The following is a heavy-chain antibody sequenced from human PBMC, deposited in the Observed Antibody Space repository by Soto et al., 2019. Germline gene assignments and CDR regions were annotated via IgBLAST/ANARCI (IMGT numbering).Heavy chain of an antibody. CDR3: ARDARYCSSTSCSHYYYYGMDV. D-gene: IGHD2-2*01. J-gene: IGHJ6*02. CDR2: IYSGGST. V-gene: IGHV3-53*01. Sequence: LRLSCAASGFTVSSNYMSWVRQAPGKGLEWVSVIYSGGSTYYADSVKGRFTISRDNSKNTLYLQMNSLRAEDTAVYYCARDARYCSSTSCSHYYYYGMDVWGQGTTVTVSS. CDR1: GFTVSSNY.